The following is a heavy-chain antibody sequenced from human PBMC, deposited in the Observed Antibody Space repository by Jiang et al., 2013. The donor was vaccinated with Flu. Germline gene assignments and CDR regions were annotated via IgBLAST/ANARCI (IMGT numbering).Heavy chain of an antibody. Sequence: VQLVESGGGLVQPGGSLRLSCVASGFRVSDYWMSWVRQAQGKGLEWVASAEPDGSAKFHVDSVKGRFSISRDNAKNSLYLQMDSLRDEDTAVYYCARAQGTGHCQHFDCWGQGSLVTVSS. J-gene: IGHJ4*02. CDR1: GFRVSDYW. D-gene: IGHD1-1*01. CDR2: AEPDGSAK. V-gene: IGHV3-7*01. CDR3: ARAQGTGHCQHFDC.